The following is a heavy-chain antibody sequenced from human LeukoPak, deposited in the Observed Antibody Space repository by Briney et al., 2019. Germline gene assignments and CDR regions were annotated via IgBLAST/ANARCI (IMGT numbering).Heavy chain of an antibody. CDR1: GFAFNNYA. CDR2: INDRGDER. V-gene: IGHV3-23*01. CDR3: AKTQWKVGATDYFDY. D-gene: IGHD1-26*01. Sequence: GGSLRLSCAASGFAFNNYAMTWVRQAPGKGLDWVSNINDRGDERHYADSVKGRFTISRDNSKNTLFLQMDSLRAEDTAVYYCAKTQWKVGATDYFDYWGQGILVTVSS. J-gene: IGHJ4*02.